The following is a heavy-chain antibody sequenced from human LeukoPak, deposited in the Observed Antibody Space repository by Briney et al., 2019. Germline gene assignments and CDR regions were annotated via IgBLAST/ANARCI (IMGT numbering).Heavy chain of an antibody. D-gene: IGHD2-15*01. CDR1: GGSISSGGYY. Sequence: SQTLSLTCTVSGGSISSGGYYWSWIRQPPGKGLEWIGEINHSGSTNYNPSLKSRVIISVDTSKNQFSLKLSSVTAADTAVYYCATWWSQDLWGRGTLVTVSS. CDR2: INHSGST. V-gene: IGHV4-31*03. CDR3: ATWWSQDL. J-gene: IGHJ2*01.